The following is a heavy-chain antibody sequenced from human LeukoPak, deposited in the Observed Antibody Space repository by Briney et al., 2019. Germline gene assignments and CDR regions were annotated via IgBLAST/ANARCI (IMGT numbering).Heavy chain of an antibody. V-gene: IGHV3-9*01. CDR1: GFTFDDYA. D-gene: IGHD2-2*01. J-gene: IGHJ4*02. CDR2: ISWNSGSI. CDR3: AKDISAAHYCSSTSCYRRKAFDY. Sequence: PGGSLRLSCAASGFTFDDYAMHWVRQAPGKGLEWVSGISWNSGSIGYADSVKGRFTISRDNAKNSLYLQMNSLRAEDTALYYCAKDISAAHYCSSTSCYRRKAFDYWGQGTLVTVSS.